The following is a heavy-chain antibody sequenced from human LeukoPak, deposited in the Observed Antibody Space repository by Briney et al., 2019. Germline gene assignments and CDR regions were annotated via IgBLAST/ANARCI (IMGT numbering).Heavy chain of an antibody. J-gene: IGHJ3*02. D-gene: IGHD3-10*01. CDR1: GYSFTGHY. CDR2: INPKSGGT. CDR3: ARNLWFGESSDAFDM. V-gene: IGHV1-2*02. Sequence: ASVKVSCKASGYSFTGHYMHWVRQAPGQGLEWMGWINPKSGGTNYAQKFQGRVTMTRDTSISTAYMDMSSVRSDDTAVYYCARNLWFGESSDAFDMWGQGTMVTVSS.